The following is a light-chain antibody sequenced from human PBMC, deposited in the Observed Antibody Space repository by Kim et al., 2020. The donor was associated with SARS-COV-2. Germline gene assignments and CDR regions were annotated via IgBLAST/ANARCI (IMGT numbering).Light chain of an antibody. Sequence: SELPQDPAVSVALGQTVRITCQGDSLRSYYASWYQQKPGQAPVLVIYGKNNRPSGIPDRFSGSSSRNTASLTITGAQAEDEADYYCNSRDSSGNHYVFG. CDR3: NSRDSSGNHYV. J-gene: IGLJ1*01. V-gene: IGLV3-19*01. CDR2: GKN. CDR1: SLRSYY.